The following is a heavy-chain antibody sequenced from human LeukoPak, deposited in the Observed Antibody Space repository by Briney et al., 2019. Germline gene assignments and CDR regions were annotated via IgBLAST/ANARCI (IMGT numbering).Heavy chain of an antibody. Sequence: GGSLRLSCAASGFTLSSYEMNWVRQAPGKGLEWVSYISSSGSTIYYADSVKGRFTISRDNAKNSLYLQMNSLRAEDTAVYYCARVISSSLYYYYGMDVWGKGTTVTVSS. CDR3: ARVISSSLYYYYGMDV. D-gene: IGHD6-13*01. J-gene: IGHJ6*04. CDR1: GFTLSSYE. CDR2: ISSSGSTI. V-gene: IGHV3-48*03.